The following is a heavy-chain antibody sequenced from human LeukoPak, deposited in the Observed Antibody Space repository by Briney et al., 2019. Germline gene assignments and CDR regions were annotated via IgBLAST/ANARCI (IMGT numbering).Heavy chain of an antibody. CDR3: AKDIHPGLDSGASCCFDY. CDR1: GYTFSRHG. J-gene: IGHJ4*02. V-gene: IGHV1-18*01. D-gene: IGHD3-22*01. CDR2: VSGYNGDT. Sequence: ASVKVSCKTSGYTFSRHGITWVRQAAGQGPEWMGWVSGYNGDTNYAKSVRGRVTMTTDTSTNTAYMELRSLRSDDTAVYYCAKDIHPGLDSGASCCFDYWGQGTPVTVSS.